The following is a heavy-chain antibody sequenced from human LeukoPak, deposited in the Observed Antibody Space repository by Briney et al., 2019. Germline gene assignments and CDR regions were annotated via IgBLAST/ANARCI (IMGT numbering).Heavy chain of an antibody. D-gene: IGHD1-20*01. J-gene: IGHJ5*02. CDR3: ARDISGTGGFDP. CDR1: GFTFSTCA. Sequence: GGSLRLSCAASGFTFSTCAMRWVRQAPGKGLEWVAVVSYDGSDKYYADSVKGRFTISRDNSKNTVYLQMNSLRAEDTAVYNCARDISGTGGFDPRGQGTLVTVSS. CDR2: VSYDGSDK. V-gene: IGHV3-30-3*01.